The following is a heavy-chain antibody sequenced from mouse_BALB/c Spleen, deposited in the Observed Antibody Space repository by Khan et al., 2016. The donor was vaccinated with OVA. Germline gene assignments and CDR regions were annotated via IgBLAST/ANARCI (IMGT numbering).Heavy chain of an antibody. CDR1: GYSFTVYY. Sequence: IQLVQSGPDLVKPGASVKISCKASGYSFTVYYMPWVKQSHGKSPEWIGRVNPNNGDTNYNQNFKGKAILTVDKSSNTAYMELRSLTSEDSAVFYCARGYEFFPYWGQGTLVTVSA. D-gene: IGHD2-12*01. V-gene: IGHV1-18*01. CDR2: VNPNNGDT. J-gene: IGHJ3*01. CDR3: ARGYEFFPY.